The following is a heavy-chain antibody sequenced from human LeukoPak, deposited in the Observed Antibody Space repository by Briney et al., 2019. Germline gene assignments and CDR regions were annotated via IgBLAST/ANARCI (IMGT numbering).Heavy chain of an antibody. CDR1: GYTFTSYY. D-gene: IGHD6-19*01. CDR3: ASIQEAGTVAGETVDY. J-gene: IGHJ4*02. Sequence: ASVKVSCKASGYTFTSYYMHWLRQAPGQGLEWMGIINPSGGSTSYAQKFQGRVTMTRDTSTSTVYMELSSLRSEDTAVYYCASIQEAGTVAGETVDYWGQGTLVTVSS. V-gene: IGHV1-46*01. CDR2: INPSGGST.